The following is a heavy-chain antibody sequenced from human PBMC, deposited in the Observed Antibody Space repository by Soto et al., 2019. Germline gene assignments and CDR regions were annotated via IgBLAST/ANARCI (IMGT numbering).Heavy chain of an antibody. CDR1: GFTFSTYA. J-gene: IGHJ4*02. D-gene: IGHD3-22*01. Sequence: PGGSLRLSCAASGFTFSTYAMHWVRQSPGKGLDWMAVISKDGSNIYYADSVKGRFTISRDNSKNTLYLQMNSLRAEDTAVYYCVRDRRNYDSSAPYAHWGQGTLVTVPQ. CDR2: ISKDGSNI. CDR3: VRDRRNYDSSAPYAH. V-gene: IGHV3-30-3*01.